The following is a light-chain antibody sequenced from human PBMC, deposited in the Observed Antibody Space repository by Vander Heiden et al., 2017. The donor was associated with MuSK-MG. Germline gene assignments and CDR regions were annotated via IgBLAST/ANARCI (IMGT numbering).Light chain of an antibody. CDR3: QQDDNLPLT. V-gene: IGKV1-33*01. Sequence: DIQMTQSPSSLSASVGDRVTITCQASQDISNYLNWYQQKPGKAPKLLIYDASNFVTGVPSRFSGSGSGTDFTFTISSLLPEDIATYYCQQDDNLPLTFGGGTKVKIK. CDR1: QDISNY. J-gene: IGKJ4*01. CDR2: DAS.